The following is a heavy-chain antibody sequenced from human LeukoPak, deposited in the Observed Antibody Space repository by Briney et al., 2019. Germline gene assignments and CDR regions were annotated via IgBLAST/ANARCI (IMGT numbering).Heavy chain of an antibody. CDR2: INYSGSV. CDR1: GGSFSGYY. D-gene: IGHD2-21*02. Sequence: TSENLSLTCAVYGGSFSGYYWSWIRQPPGRGLEWIGEINYSGSVNNSPTLKSRVTISVDTSKNQFSLKLSAVTAADTAVYYCARLTRTWGQGTLVIVSS. CDR3: ARLTRT. J-gene: IGHJ5*02. V-gene: IGHV4-34*01.